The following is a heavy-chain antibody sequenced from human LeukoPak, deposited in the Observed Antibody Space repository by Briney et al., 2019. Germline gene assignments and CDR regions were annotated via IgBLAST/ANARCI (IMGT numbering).Heavy chain of an antibody. CDR1: GGTFSSYA. CDR3: ARWDSLGASFDY. V-gene: IGHV1-69*04. Sequence: SVKVSCKVSGGTFSSYAISWVRQAPGQGLEWMGRIIHILGIANYAQKFQGRVTITADKSTSTAYMELSSLRSEDTAVYYCARWDSLGASFDYWGQGTLVTVSS. D-gene: IGHD1-26*01. CDR2: IIHILGIA. J-gene: IGHJ4*02.